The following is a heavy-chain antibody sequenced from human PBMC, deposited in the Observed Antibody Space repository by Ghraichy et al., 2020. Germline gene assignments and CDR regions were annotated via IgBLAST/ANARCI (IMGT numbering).Heavy chain of an antibody. Sequence: GGSLRLSCAASEFTFSSYWMHWVRQAPGKGLVWVSSINSDGSSATYPDSVKGRFTISRDNAKNTLYLQMHSLRAEDTALYYCVRQAYYYYAMDVWGQGTTVTVSS. J-gene: IGHJ6*02. D-gene: IGHD4-17*01. V-gene: IGHV3-74*01. CDR1: EFTFSSYW. CDR2: INSDGSSA. CDR3: VRQAYYYYAMDV.